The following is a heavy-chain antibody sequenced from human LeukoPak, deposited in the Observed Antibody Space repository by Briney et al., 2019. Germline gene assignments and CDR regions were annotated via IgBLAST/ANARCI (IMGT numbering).Heavy chain of an antibody. CDR2: IDPSDSYT. J-gene: IGHJ5*02. CDR3: ARLGYCTNGVCRRWFDP. CDR1: GYSFTSYW. D-gene: IGHD2-8*01. Sequence: GESLKISWKGSGYSFTSYWISWVRQMPGKGLEWMGRIDPSDSYTNYSPSFQGHVTISADKSNSTAYLQWSSLKASDTAMYYCARLGYCTNGVCRRWFDPWGQGTLVTVSS. V-gene: IGHV5-10-1*01.